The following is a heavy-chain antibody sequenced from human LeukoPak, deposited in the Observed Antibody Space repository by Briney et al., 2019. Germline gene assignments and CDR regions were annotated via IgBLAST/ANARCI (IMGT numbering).Heavy chain of an antibody. J-gene: IGHJ4*02. V-gene: IGHV3-30*03. CDR2: ISYDGSNK. CDR3: ALPSTGYNSGWWYYFDY. D-gene: IGHD6-19*01. Sequence: GSLRLSCAASGFTFSSYGMHWVRQAPGKGLEWVAVISYDGSNKYYADSVKGRFTIFRDNSKNTLYLQMNSPRAEDTAVYYCALPSTGYNSGWWYYFDYWGQGTLVTVSS. CDR1: GFTFSSYG.